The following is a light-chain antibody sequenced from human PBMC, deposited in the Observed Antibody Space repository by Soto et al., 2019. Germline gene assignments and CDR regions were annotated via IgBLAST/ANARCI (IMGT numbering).Light chain of an antibody. CDR3: QRYGDSRT. Sequence: EIVLTQSPATLSVSPGEGATLSCRTSQIIGTNLAWYQQKPGQAPRLLIYGASIRATGIPDRFTGSGSGTDFTLTISRLEPEDFAVYHCQRYGDSRTFGQGTKVEIK. V-gene: IGKV3-20*01. CDR2: GAS. CDR1: QIIGTN. J-gene: IGKJ1*01.